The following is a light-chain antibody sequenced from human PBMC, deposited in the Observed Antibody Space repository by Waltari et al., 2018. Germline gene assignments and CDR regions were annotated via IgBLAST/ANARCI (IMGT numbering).Light chain of an antibody. V-gene: IGLV2-14*03. CDR1: SSDVGFYNF. J-gene: IGLJ3*02. Sequence: QSALTQPASVSGSPGQSITISCIGTSSDVGFYNFVSWYQQHPGEAPKLMIYDVNNRPSGVSCRFSGSTSGNTASLTISGLQAEDEADYYCSSYTSSHTWVFGGGTKVTVL. CDR3: SSYTSSHTWV. CDR2: DVN.